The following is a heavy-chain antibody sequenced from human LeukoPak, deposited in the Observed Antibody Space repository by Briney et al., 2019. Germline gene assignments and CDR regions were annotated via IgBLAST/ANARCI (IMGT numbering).Heavy chain of an antibody. CDR3: ARTDYYDKSIDY. J-gene: IGHJ4*02. D-gene: IGHD3-22*01. Sequence: GGSLRLSCAASGFTFSSYSMNWVRQAPGKGLEWVSSISTGSSFIYYADSVKGRFTISRDIAKNSLYLQMSSLRAEDTAVYYCARTDYYDKSIDYWGQGTLVTVSS. CDR2: ISTGSSFI. V-gene: IGHV3-21*01. CDR1: GFTFSSYS.